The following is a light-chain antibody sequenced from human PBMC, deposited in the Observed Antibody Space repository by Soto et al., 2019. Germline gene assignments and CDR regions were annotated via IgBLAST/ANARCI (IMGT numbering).Light chain of an antibody. J-gene: IGKJ5*01. V-gene: IGKV1-39*01. CDR1: QSISSF. CDR2: AAS. CDR3: QQSYSSSVA. Sequence: DIQMTQSPSSLSASVGYRVTITCRASQSISSFLNWYQQTAGKAPRLLIYAASRLQSGVSSRFSGSGSGTDFTLTISSLQPEDFATYYCQQSYSSSVAFGQGTRLEIK.